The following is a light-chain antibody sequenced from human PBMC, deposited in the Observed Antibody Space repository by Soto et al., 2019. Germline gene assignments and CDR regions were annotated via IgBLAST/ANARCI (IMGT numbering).Light chain of an antibody. V-gene: IGKV1-39*01. Sequence: DIRMTQSPSSLSGSVGDRVTITCGASQSIRSYLNWYQQKHGKAPKLLIYAASSLQSGVPSRFSRSGHGTDLTLTISSMKTEDFETHPCQQSYSTTRTFGHGTKVDIK. CDR3: QQSYSTTRT. CDR1: QSIRSY. CDR2: AAS. J-gene: IGKJ1*01.